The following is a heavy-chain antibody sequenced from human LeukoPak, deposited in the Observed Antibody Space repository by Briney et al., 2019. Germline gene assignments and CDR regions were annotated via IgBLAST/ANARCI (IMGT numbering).Heavy chain of an antibody. CDR1: GFTFSSYW. CDR2: IKQDGSEK. J-gene: IGHJ4*02. CDR3: ARGDSSSWFYFDY. V-gene: IGHV3-7*01. Sequence: GGSLRLSCAASGFTFSSYWMSWVRQAPGKGLEWVANIKQDGSEKYYVDSVKGRFTISRDNAKNLLYLQMNSLRAEDTAVYYCARGDSSSWFYFDYWGQGTLVTVSS. D-gene: IGHD6-13*01.